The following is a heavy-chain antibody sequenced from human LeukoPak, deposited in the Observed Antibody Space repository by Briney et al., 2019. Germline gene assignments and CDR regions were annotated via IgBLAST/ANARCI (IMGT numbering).Heavy chain of an antibody. Sequence: KPSETLSLTCAVYGGSFSGYYWSWIRQPPGKGLEWVGEINHSGSTNYNPSLKSRVTIPVATSQKQFSLKPSSTTAADTAVYYCARGYSGYDPYFDYWGQGTLVTASS. CDR2: INHSGST. J-gene: IGHJ4*02. D-gene: IGHD5-12*01. CDR3: ARGYSGYDPYFDY. V-gene: IGHV4-34*01. CDR1: GGSFSGYY.